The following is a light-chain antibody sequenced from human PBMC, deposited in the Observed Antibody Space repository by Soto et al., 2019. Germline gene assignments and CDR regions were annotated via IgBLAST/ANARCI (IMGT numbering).Light chain of an antibody. Sequence: QSALTQPRSGSGSPGQSVTISCTGISNNYVSWYQQHPGKVPKVIVYDVTLRPSGVSDRFSGSRSGNTASLAISGLRAEDESYYYCCSYSGTYTEVVFGGGTKVTVL. CDR1: SNNY. CDR3: CSYSGTYTEVV. CDR2: DVT. J-gene: IGLJ2*01. V-gene: IGLV2-11*01.